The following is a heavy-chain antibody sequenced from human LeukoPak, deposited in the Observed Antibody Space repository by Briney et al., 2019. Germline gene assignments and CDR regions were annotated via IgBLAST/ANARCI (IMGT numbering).Heavy chain of an antibody. CDR2: IRYDGSNK. CDR3: AKSGSSGYYGKEDY. V-gene: IGHV3-30*02. CDR1: GFTFSSYG. D-gene: IGHD3-22*01. Sequence: GGSLRLSCAASGFTFSSYGMHWARQAPGKGLEWVAFIRYDGSNKYYADSVKGRFTISRDNSKNTLYLQMNSLRAEDTAVYYCAKSGSSGYYGKEDYWGQGTLVTVSS. J-gene: IGHJ4*02.